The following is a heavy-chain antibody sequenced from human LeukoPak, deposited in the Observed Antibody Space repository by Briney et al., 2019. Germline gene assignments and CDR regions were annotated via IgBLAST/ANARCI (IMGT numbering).Heavy chain of an antibody. J-gene: IGHJ6*02. D-gene: IGHD6-13*01. Sequence: ASVKVSCKVSGYTLTELSMHWVRQAPGKELEWMGDFDPEDGETIYAQKFQGRVTMTEDTSTDTAYMELSSLRSEDTAVYYCATDPPAAGNFYYYYGMDVWGQGTTVTVSS. CDR2: FDPEDGET. CDR3: ATDPPAAGNFYYYYGMDV. V-gene: IGHV1-24*01. CDR1: GYTLTELS.